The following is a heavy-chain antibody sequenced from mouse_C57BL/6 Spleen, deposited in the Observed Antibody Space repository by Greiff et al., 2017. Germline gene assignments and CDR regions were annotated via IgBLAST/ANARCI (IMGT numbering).Heavy chain of an antibody. D-gene: IGHD1-1*01. CDR3: SRSYYSGSYYFDY. CDR1: GYAFSSSW. J-gene: IGHJ2*01. CDR2: IYPGDGDT. V-gene: IGHV1-82*01. Sequence: VQLKQSGPELVKPGASVKISCKASGYAFSSSWMNWVKQRPGKGLEWIGRIYPGDGDTNYNGKFKGKATLTAEKSSSTAYMQLSSLPSAASAVYFCSRSYYSGSYYFDYWGQGTTLTVSS.